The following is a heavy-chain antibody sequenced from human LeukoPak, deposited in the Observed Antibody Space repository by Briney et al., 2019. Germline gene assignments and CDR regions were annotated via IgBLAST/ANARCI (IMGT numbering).Heavy chain of an antibody. J-gene: IGHJ4*02. CDR2: VIPIFGTA. D-gene: IGHD2-15*01. CDR3: ARVVDNCSGGSCYSALFDY. Sequence: SVKVSCKASGGTFSSYAISWVRQAPGQGLEWMGGVIPIFGTANYAQKFQGRVAITADESTSTAYMELSSLRSEDTAVYYCARVVDNCSGGSCYSALFDYWGQGTLVTVSS. CDR1: GGTFSSYA. V-gene: IGHV1-69*13.